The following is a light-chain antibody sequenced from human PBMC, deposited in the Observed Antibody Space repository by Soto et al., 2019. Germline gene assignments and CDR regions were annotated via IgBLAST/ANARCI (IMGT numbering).Light chain of an antibody. Sequence: QSVLTQPASVSGSPGQSITISCTGTSSDGGGYIYVSWYQQHPGKAPKLMIYDVTSRPSGVSYRFSGSKSGNTASLTISGLQAEDEADYYCSSYTTSSSYVFGTGTKVTVL. CDR2: DVT. J-gene: IGLJ1*01. CDR1: SSDGGGYIY. CDR3: SSYTTSSSYV. V-gene: IGLV2-14*01.